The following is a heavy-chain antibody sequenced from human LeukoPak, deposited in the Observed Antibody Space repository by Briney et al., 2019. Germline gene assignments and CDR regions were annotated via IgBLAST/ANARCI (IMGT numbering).Heavy chain of an antibody. CDR2: ISYDGSNK. J-gene: IGHJ6*02. D-gene: IGHD3-3*01. V-gene: IGHV3-30*04. CDR3: ARALKYYDFWSGYYDYYGMDV. CDR1: GFTFSSYA. Sequence: GGSLRLSCAASGFTFSSYAMYWVRQAPGKGLEWVAVISYDGSNKYYADSVKGRFTISRDNSKNTLYLQMNSLRAEDTAVYYCARALKYYDFWSGYYDYYGMDVWGQGTTVTVSS.